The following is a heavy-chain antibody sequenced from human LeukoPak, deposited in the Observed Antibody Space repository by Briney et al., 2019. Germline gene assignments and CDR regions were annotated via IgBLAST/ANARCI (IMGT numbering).Heavy chain of an antibody. D-gene: IGHD3-22*01. Sequence: ASVKVSCKASGGAFSSYAISWVRQAPGQGLEWMGRIIPIFGTANYAQKFQGRVTITTDESTSTAYMELSSLRSEDTAVYYCARGITMIVVVTKGIGAFDIWGQGTMVTVSS. CDR3: ARGITMIVVVTKGIGAFDI. V-gene: IGHV1-69*05. CDR1: GGAFSSYA. J-gene: IGHJ3*02. CDR2: IIPIFGTA.